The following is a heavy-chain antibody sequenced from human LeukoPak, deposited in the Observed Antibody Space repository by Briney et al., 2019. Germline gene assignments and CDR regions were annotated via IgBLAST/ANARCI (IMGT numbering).Heavy chain of an antibody. D-gene: IGHD3-22*01. CDR3: ARVNYYDSSGLDY. CDR2: INHSGGT. V-gene: IGHV4-34*01. Sequence: KSSETLSLTCAVYGGSFSGYYWSWIRQPPGKGLEWIGEINHSGGTNYNPSLKSRVTISVDTSKSQFSLKLSSVTAADTAVYYCARVNYYDSSGLDYWGQGTLVTVSS. CDR1: GGSFSGYY. J-gene: IGHJ4*02.